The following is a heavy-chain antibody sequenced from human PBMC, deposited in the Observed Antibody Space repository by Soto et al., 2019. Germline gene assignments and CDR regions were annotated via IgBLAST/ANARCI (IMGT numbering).Heavy chain of an antibody. J-gene: IGHJ6*02. D-gene: IGHD3-9*01. CDR3: ARHYYDILTGYYYYGMDV. V-gene: IGHV4-39*01. CDR1: GGSISSSSYY. CDR2: IYYSGST. Sequence: QLQLQESGPGLVKPSETLSLTCTVSGGSISSSSYYWGWIRQPPGKGLEWIGSIYYSGSTYYNPSLKSRVTISVDTSKNQFSLKLSSVTAADTAVYYCARHYYDILTGYYYYGMDVWGQGTTVTVSS.